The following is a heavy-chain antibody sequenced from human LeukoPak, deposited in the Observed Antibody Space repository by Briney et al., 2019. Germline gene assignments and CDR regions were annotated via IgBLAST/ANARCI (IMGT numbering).Heavy chain of an antibody. J-gene: IGHJ4*02. CDR3: ARQPDIVVVQEFNY. Sequence: SETLSLTCTVSGGSISSSSYYWGWIRQPPGKGLEWIGSIYYSGSTYYNPSLKSRVTISVDTSKNQFSLKLSSVTAADTAMYYCARQPDIVVVQEFNYWGQGTLVTVSS. CDR1: GGSISSSSYY. D-gene: IGHD2-2*01. V-gene: IGHV4-39*01. CDR2: IYYSGST.